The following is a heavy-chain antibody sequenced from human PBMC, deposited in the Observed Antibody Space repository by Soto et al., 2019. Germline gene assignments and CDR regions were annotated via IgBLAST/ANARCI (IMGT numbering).Heavy chain of an antibody. Sequence: SETLSLTCTVSGGSISSSSYYWGWIRQPPGKGLEWIGSIYYSGSTYYNPSLKSRVTISVDTSKNQFSLKLSSVTAADTAVYYCARNYYDSSGYYMRDGMDVWGQGTTVTVSS. CDR2: IYYSGST. CDR3: ARNYYDSSGYYMRDGMDV. CDR1: GGSISSSSYY. V-gene: IGHV4-39*01. J-gene: IGHJ6*02. D-gene: IGHD3-22*01.